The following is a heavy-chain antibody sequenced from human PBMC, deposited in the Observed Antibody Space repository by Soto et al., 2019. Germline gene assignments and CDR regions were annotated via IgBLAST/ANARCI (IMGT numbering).Heavy chain of an antibody. CDR2: IIPIFGTA. CDR3: ARDRDDCSGGSCYSYYYYGMDV. Sequence: QVQLVQSGAEVKKPGSSVKVSCKASGGTFSSYAISWVRQAPGQGHEWMGGIIPIFGTANYAQKFQGRVTITADESTSTAYMELSSLRSDDTAVYYCARDRDDCSGGSCYSYYYYGMDVWGQGTTVTVSS. V-gene: IGHV1-69*01. D-gene: IGHD2-15*01. CDR1: GGTFSSYA. J-gene: IGHJ6*02.